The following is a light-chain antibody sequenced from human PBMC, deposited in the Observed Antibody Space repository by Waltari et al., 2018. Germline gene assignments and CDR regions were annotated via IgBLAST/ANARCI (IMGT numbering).Light chain of an antibody. CDR3: QHYVRLPVT. J-gene: IGKJ1*01. V-gene: IGKV3-20*01. Sequence: VLTQSPGTLSLSPGGSANLSCRASESIGRALAWYQQKPGQAPRLLIYGASTRATGIPDRFSGSGSGTDFSLTISRLEPEDFEVYYCQHYVRLPVTFGQGTRVEI. CDR1: ESIGRA. CDR2: GAS.